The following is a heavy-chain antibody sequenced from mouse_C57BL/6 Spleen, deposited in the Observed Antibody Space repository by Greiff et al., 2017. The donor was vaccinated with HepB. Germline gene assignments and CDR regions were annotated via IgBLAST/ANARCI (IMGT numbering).Heavy chain of an antibody. J-gene: IGHJ2*01. D-gene: IGHD1-1*01. V-gene: IGHV1-82*01. CDR2: IYPGDGDT. CDR1: GYAFSSSW. Sequence: VQLQQSGPELVKPGASVKISCKASGYAFSSSWMNWVKQRPGKGLEWIGRIYPGDGDTNYNGKFKGKATLTADKSSSTAYMQLSSLTSEDSAVYFCASGGDGSYYFDYWGQGTTLTVSS. CDR3: ASGGDGSYYFDY.